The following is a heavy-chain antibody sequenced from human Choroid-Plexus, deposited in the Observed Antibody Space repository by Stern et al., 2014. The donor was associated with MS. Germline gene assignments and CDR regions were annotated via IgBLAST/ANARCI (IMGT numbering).Heavy chain of an antibody. Sequence: VQLVESGAEVKKPGASVKVSCKTSGYIFTGYYIHWVRQAPGQWLEWMAWINPNTGGTKYAQQFQGRVTMSRDTSISTAYVELSSLTSDDTAVYYCARDQRGITIFGVVTDYYYLGMDVWGQGTTVTVSS. V-gene: IGHV1-2*02. J-gene: IGHJ6*02. CDR2: INPNTGGT. CDR1: GYIFTGYY. CDR3: ARDQRGITIFGVVTDYYYLGMDV. D-gene: IGHD3-3*01.